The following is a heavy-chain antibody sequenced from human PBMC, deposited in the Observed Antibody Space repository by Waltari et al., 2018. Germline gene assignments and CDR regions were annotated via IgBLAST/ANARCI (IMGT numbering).Heavy chain of an antibody. D-gene: IGHD3-22*01. CDR1: GGSISSSIYY. J-gene: IGHJ4*02. CDR2: IYYIGST. Sequence: QLQLQESGPGLVKPSETLSLTCTVSGGSISSSIYYWGWIRQTPGKGLEWIGGIYYIGSTYYNPSLKSRVTISVDTSKNQFSLKLSSVTAADTAVYYCARLHSSGYYFLFDYWGQGTLVTVSS. CDR3: ARLHSSGYYFLFDY. V-gene: IGHV4-39*01.